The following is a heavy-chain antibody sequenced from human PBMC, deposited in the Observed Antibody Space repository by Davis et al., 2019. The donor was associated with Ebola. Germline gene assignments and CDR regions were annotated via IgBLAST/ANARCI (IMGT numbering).Heavy chain of an antibody. CDR3: VREVSDYDSPYYYVDV. D-gene: IGHD5-12*01. CDR2: ISSSSSYI. Sequence: GESLKISCAASGFTFSSYSMNWVRQAPGKGLEWVSSISSSSSYIYYADSVKGRFTISRDNAKNSLYLQMNSLRAGDTAVYYCVREVSDYDSPYYYVDVWGLGTAVTVSS. CDR1: GFTFSSYS. J-gene: IGHJ6*02. V-gene: IGHV3-21*01.